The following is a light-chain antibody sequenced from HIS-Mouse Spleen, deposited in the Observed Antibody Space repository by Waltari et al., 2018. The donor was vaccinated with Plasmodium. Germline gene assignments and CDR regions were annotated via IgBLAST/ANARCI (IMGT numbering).Light chain of an antibody. CDR1: QSLVHSDGNTY. CDR3: MQGTHWPWT. CDR2: KVS. J-gene: IGKJ1*01. V-gene: IGKV2-30*02. Sequence: DVVMTQSPLSLPVTLGQPASISCRSSQSLVHSDGNTYLNWFQQRPGQSPRRLIYKVSNRDSVVPDRFSGSGSGTDFTLKISRVEAENVGVYYCMQGTHWPWTFGQVNKVEIK.